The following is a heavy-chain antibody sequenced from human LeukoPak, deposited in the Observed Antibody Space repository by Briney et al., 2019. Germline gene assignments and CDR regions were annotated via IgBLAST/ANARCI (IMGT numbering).Heavy chain of an antibody. Sequence: ASVKVSCKASGYTFTSFTISWVRQAPGQGLEWMGGIIPIFGTANYAQKFQGRVTITADESTRTAYMELSSLKSEDTAVYYCASRGYGSGSYYGSDYWGQGTLVTVSS. CDR2: IIPIFGTA. CDR1: GYTFTSFT. CDR3: ASRGYGSGSYYGSDY. D-gene: IGHD3-10*01. J-gene: IGHJ4*02. V-gene: IGHV1-69*13.